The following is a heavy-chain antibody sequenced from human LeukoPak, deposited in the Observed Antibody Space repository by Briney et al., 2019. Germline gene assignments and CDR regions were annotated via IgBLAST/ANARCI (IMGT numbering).Heavy chain of an antibody. CDR2: IWNDGKNK. CDR3: ARDRGSNDPIDY. Sequence: GGSLRLSCAPSGLTLKHYGMHWVRQAPGKGLEWVAVIWNDGKNKYYADAVKGRFTVSRDNSKNKLYLQMDSLRVEDRAVYYCARDRGSNDPIDYWGQGTLVTVSS. V-gene: IGHV3-33*01. D-gene: IGHD2-15*01. CDR1: GLTLKHYG. J-gene: IGHJ4*02.